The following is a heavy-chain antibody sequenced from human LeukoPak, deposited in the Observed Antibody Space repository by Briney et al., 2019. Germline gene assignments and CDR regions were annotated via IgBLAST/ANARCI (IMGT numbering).Heavy chain of an antibody. CDR2: IYHVRGI. J-gene: IGHJ4*02. D-gene: IGHD5-18*01. CDR3: ARGYSYGNGYFDY. Sequence: SETLSLTCTVSVYSIRSGYYWGRHRQSPGKGPEWIGSIYHVRGIYYNPSLKSRVTIAVDTSKNQFPLKLSSVTAADTAVYYGARGYSYGNGYFDYWGQGTLVTVSS. V-gene: IGHV4-38-2*02. CDR1: VYSIRSGYY.